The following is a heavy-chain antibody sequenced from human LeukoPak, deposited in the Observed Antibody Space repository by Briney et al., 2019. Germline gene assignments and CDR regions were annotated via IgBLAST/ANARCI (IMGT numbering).Heavy chain of an antibody. D-gene: IGHD4-23*01. Sequence: SETLSLTCAVPGYSISTGYYWGWVRQPPGKGLEWIGNTYHSGTSYYNPSLKSRVTTSVDTSKNQFSLTLSSVTAADTALYYCARKYGSNAGYFDYWGQGALVTVSS. V-gene: IGHV4-38-2*01. CDR3: ARKYGSNAGYFDY. CDR1: GYSISTGYY. J-gene: IGHJ4*02. CDR2: TYHSGTS.